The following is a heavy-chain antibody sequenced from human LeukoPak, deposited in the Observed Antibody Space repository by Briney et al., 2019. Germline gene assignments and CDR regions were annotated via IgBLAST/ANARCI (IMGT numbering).Heavy chain of an antibody. D-gene: IGHD2-2*01. V-gene: IGHV6-1*01. J-gene: IGHJ5*02. CDR1: GDSVSSNSVT. CDR3: ARRLTQYDCFDP. CDR2: TYYRSTWYN. Sequence: SQTLSLTCAISGDSVSSNSVTWNWIRQSPSRGLEWLGRTYYRSTWYNDYAVSVRGRITVNPDTSKNQFSLHLNSVTPEDTAVYYCARRLTQYDCFDPWGQGILITVSS.